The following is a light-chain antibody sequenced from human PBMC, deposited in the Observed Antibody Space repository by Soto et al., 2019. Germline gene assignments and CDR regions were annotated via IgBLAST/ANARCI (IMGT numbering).Light chain of an antibody. Sequence: QSALTQPASVSGSPGQSITISCTGTSSDVGGYNYVSWYQQHPGKAPKLMICDVSNRPSGVSNRFSGSKSGNTPSLTISGLQAEDEADYYCSSYTSSSAPVFGGGTKVTVL. CDR3: SSYTSSSAPV. J-gene: IGLJ2*01. V-gene: IGLV2-14*01. CDR2: DVS. CDR1: SSDVGGYNY.